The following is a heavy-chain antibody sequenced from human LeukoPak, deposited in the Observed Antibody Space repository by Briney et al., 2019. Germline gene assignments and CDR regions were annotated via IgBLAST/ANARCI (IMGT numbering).Heavy chain of an antibody. J-gene: IGHJ5*02. D-gene: IGHD6-13*01. V-gene: IGHV4-59*11. CDR2: IYDSGST. CDR3: ARDTYSSSWYNWFDP. Sequence: PSETLSLTCTVSGGSISSHSWNWIRQPPVKGLECIAYIYDSGSTNYNPALKSRVTISVDTSKNQFSLKLSSVTAADTTVYYCARDTYSSSWYNWFDPWGQGTLVTVSS. CDR1: GGSISSHS.